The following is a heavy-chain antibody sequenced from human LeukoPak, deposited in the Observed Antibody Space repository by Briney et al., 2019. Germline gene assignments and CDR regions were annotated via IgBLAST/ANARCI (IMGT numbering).Heavy chain of an antibody. CDR2: ISYDGSNK. V-gene: IGHV3-30*01. D-gene: IGHD2-2*01. J-gene: IGHJ6*03. CDR3: ARVRRYCSSTSCPWGYMDV. Sequence: GRSLRLSCAASGSTFSSYAMHWVRQAPGKGLEWVAVISYDGSNKYYADSVKGRFTISRDNSKNTLYLQMNSLRAEDTAVYYCARVRRYCSSTSCPWGYMDVWGKGTTVTVSS. CDR1: GSTFSSYA.